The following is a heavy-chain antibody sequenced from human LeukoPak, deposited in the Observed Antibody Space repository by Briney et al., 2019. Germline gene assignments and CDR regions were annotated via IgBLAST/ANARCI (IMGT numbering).Heavy chain of an antibody. J-gene: IGHJ4*02. CDR3: ARLAVAGSWGY. Sequence: GSLRLSCAASGFTFSDYYMSWIRQPPGKGLQWIGSIYYSGSTYYNPSLKSRLTMSVDTSRNQFSLKLTSVTAADTAVYCCARLAVAGSWGYWGQGTLVTVSS. D-gene: IGHD6-19*01. CDR1: GFTFSDYY. CDR2: IYYSGST. V-gene: IGHV4-39*01.